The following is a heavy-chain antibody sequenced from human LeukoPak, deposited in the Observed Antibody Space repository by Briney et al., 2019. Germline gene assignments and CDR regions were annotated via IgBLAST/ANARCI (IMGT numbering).Heavy chain of an antibody. CDR2: INHSGST. V-gene: IGHV4-34*01. Sequence: PSETLSLTCAVYGGSFSGYYWSWIRQPPGKGLEWIGEINHSGSTNYNPSLKSRVTISVDTSKNQFSLELSSVTAADTAVYYCARGIPIVVVVAATVPFDYWGQGTLVTVSS. CDR1: GGSFSGYY. D-gene: IGHD2-15*01. J-gene: IGHJ4*02. CDR3: ARGIPIVVVVAATVPFDY.